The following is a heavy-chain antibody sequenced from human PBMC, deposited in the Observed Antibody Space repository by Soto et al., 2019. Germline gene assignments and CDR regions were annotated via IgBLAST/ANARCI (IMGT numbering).Heavy chain of an antibody. V-gene: IGHV3-74*01. CDR3: VRTSLVVAAATREDY. Sequence: VQLVESGGGLVQPGGSLRLSCAASGFTFSSYWMHWVRQAPGKGLVWVSRINSDGSSASYADSVKGRFTISRDNAKNTIYPQMKSLRAEDTAVYYCVRTSLVVAAATREDYWGQGTLVTVSS. CDR1: GFTFSSYW. CDR2: INSDGSSA. J-gene: IGHJ4*02. D-gene: IGHD2-15*01.